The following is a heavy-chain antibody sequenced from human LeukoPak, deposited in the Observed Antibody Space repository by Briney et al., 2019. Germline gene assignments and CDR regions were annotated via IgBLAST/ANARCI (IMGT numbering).Heavy chain of an antibody. CDR3: ARTTVTRTFDY. CDR2: IYRSGST. Sequence: SETLSLTCAVSGGSISSGGYSWSWIRQPPGNGLEWIGYIYRSGSTYYNPSLKSRVTISVDRSKNQFSLKLSSVTAADTAVYYCARTTVTRTFDYWGQGTLVTVSS. V-gene: IGHV4-30-2*01. CDR1: GGSISSGGYS. J-gene: IGHJ4*02. D-gene: IGHD4-17*01.